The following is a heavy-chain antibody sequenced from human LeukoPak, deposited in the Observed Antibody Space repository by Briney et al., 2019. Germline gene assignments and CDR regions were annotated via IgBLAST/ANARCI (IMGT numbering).Heavy chain of an antibody. D-gene: IGHD3-9*01. CDR3: ASADYDILTGYQY. CDR2: IYHSGST. CDR1: GGSVSSGSYY. Sequence: SEALSLTCTVSGGSVSSGSYYWSWIRQPPGKGLEWIGYIYHSGSTYYNSSLKSRVTISVDRSKNQFSLKLSSVTAADTAVYYCASADYDILTGYQYWGQGTLVTVSS. J-gene: IGHJ4*02. V-gene: IGHV4-30-2*01.